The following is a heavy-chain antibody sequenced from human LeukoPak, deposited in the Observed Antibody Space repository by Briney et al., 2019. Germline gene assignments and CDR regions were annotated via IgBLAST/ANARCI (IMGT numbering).Heavy chain of an antibody. CDR2: IRSKAYGGTT. D-gene: IGHD6-13*01. CDR1: GFTFGDYA. V-gene: IGHV3-49*04. CDR3: TRDGLSRSWTQYYFDY. Sequence: PGGSLRLSCTASGFTFGDYAMSWVRQAPGKGLEWVGFIRSKAYGGTTEYAASVKGRFTISRDDSKSIAYLQMNSLKTEDTAVYYCTRDGLSRSWTQYYFDYWGQGTLVTVSS. J-gene: IGHJ4*02.